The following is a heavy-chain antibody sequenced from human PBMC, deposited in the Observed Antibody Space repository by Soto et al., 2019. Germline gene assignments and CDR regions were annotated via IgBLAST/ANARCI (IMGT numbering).Heavy chain of an antibody. D-gene: IGHD1-7*01. CDR2: IYTSGST. V-gene: IGHV4-61*02. CDR1: GGSISSGGYY. CDR3: ARHFRHNWNYDP. J-gene: IGHJ5*02. Sequence: PSETLSLTCTVSGGSISSGGYYWSWIRQHPGKGLEWIGRIYTSGSTNYNPSLKSRVTMSVDTSKNQFSLKLSSVTAADTAVYYCARHFRHNWNYDPWGQGTLVTVSS.